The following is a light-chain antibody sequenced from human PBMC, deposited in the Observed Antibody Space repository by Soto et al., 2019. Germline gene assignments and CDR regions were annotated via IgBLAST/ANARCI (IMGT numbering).Light chain of an antibody. CDR3: QQYGSSPMYT. Sequence: EIVLTQSPGTLSLSPGERATLSCRASQSVRSSYLAWYQQKPGQAPRLLIYGASSRATGIPDMFSGSGSGTDFTLTISRLEPEDFAVYYCQQYGSSPMYTFGQGTKLEIK. CDR1: QSVRSSY. CDR2: GAS. J-gene: IGKJ2*01. V-gene: IGKV3-20*01.